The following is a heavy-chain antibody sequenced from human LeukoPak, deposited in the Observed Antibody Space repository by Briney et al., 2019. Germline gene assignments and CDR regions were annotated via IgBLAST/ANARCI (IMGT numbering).Heavy chain of an antibody. CDR1: GFTFSTYW. CDR3: ARAGSYNWFDP. V-gene: IGHV3-7*01. J-gene: IGHJ5*02. Sequence: GSPRLSCAASGFTFSTYWMTWVRQAPGKGLEWVANIKQDGSEKYYVDSVKGRFTISRDNAKDSLYLQMSSLRAEDTAVYYCARAGSYNWFDPWGQGTLVTVSS. CDR2: IKQDGSEK.